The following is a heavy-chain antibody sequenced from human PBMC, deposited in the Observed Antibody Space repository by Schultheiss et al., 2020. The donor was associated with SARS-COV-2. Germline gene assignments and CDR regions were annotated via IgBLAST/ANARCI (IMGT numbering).Heavy chain of an antibody. CDR2: IKSKTDGGTT. J-gene: IGHJ6*03. V-gene: IGHV3-15*01. CDR3: ARGTHYMDV. CDR1: GFTFSSYS. D-gene: IGHD3/OR15-3a*01. Sequence: GGSLRLSCAASGFTFSSYSMNWVRQAPGKGLEWVGRIKSKTDGGTTDYAAPVKGRFTISRENAKNSLYLQMNSLRAGDTAVYYCARGTHYMDVWGKGTTVTVSS.